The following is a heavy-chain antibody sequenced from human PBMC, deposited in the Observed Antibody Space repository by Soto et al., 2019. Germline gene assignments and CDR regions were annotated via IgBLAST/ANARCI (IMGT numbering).Heavy chain of an antibody. CDR1: GASIRSDDSY. J-gene: IGHJ4*02. V-gene: IGHV4-30-4*01. Sequence: LSLTCTVSGASIRSDDSYWSWIRQPPGKGLEWIGYIYYSGSTYYNPSLKSRVTISLDTSKNQFSLSLSSVTAADTAVFYCARTRYYDSSATDYWGQGTLVTVSS. CDR2: IYYSGST. CDR3: ARTRYYDSSATDY. D-gene: IGHD3-22*01.